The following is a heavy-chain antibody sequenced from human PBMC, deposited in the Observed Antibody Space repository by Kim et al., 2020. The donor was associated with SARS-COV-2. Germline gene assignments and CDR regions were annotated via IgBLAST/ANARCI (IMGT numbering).Heavy chain of an antibody. V-gene: IGHV1-2*04. CDR2: INPNSGGT. CDR3: AGEISPYDIFAPYYYGMDV. CDR1: GYTFTGYY. J-gene: IGHJ6*02. D-gene: IGHD3-9*01. Sequence: ASVNVSCKASGYTFTGYYMHWVRQAPGQGLEWMGWINPNSGGTNYAQKFQCWVTMNRDTSNSTAYMDLSRLRSDDTAVYYCAGEISPYDIFAPYYYGMDVWGQGTTVTVSS.